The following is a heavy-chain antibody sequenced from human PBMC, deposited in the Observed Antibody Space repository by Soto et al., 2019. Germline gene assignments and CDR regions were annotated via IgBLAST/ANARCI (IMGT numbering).Heavy chain of an antibody. Sequence: PGGSLRLSCAASGFKFSSYSMNWVRQAPGKGLEWVSYISSSSTTKYYADSVKGRFTISRGNAKNSLYLQMNSLRAEDTAVYYCARDGCSGSNCLNWFDPWGQGTLVTVSS. D-gene: IGHD2-15*01. CDR3: ARDGCSGSNCLNWFDP. CDR2: ISSSSTTK. V-gene: IGHV3-48*01. J-gene: IGHJ5*02. CDR1: GFKFSSYS.